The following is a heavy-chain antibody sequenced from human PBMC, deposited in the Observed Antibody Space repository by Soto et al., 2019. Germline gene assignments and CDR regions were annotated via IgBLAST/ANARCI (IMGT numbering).Heavy chain of an antibody. CDR2: IYYSGST. J-gene: IGHJ6*02. D-gene: IGHD2-8*01. Sequence: SETLSLTCTVSGGSISSYYWSWIRQPPGKGLEWIGYIYYSGSTNYNPSLKSRVTISVDTSKNQFSLKLSSVTAADTAVYYCVRDRFLGYCTNGVCYGQRGYYYGMDVWGQGTTVTVSS. CDR3: VRDRFLGYCTNGVCYGQRGYYYGMDV. CDR1: GGSISSYY. V-gene: IGHV4-59*01.